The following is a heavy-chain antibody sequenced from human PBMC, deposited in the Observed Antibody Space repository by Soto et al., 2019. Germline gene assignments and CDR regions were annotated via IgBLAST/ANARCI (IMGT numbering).Heavy chain of an antibody. CDR1: RASIYTYS. V-gene: IGHV4-4*07. CDR3: ATIVGANDY. D-gene: IGHD1-26*01. Sequence: SETLALTCTVSRASIYTYSGTWIRQPAGKGLQWIGHIYSSGSANYSPSLKSRVSMSVDSSKNQISLKLSSVTAADTAVYYCATIVGANDYWGQGTLVTVSS. CDR2: IYSSGSA. J-gene: IGHJ4*02.